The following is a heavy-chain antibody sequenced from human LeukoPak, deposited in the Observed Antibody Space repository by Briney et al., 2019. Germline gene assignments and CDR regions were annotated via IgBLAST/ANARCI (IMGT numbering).Heavy chain of an antibody. CDR3: AREVKGLQLWYLFDY. V-gene: IGHV4-4*07. D-gene: IGHD5-18*01. J-gene: IGHJ4*02. Sequence: SETLSLTCTVSGGSISSYYWSWIRQPAGKGLEWIGRIYTSGSTNYNPPLKSRVTMSVDTSKSQFSLKLSSVTAADTAVYYCAREVKGLQLWYLFDYWGQGTLVTVSS. CDR1: GGSISSYY. CDR2: IYTSGST.